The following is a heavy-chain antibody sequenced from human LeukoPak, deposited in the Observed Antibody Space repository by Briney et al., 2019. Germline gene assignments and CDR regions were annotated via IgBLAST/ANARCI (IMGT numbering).Heavy chain of an antibody. V-gene: IGHV3-7*01. CDR3: ARDLGKSIAARPSYYYGMDV. J-gene: IGHJ6*02. D-gene: IGHD6-6*01. CDR2: LKGDESEN. Sequence: GGSLRLSCAASGFSFSTYWMTWVRQAPGKGLEWVANLKGDESENYYADSVMGRFTISRDNAKNSLYLQMNSLRAEDTAVYYCARDLGKSIAARPSYYYGMDVWGQGTTVTVSS. CDR1: GFSFSTYW.